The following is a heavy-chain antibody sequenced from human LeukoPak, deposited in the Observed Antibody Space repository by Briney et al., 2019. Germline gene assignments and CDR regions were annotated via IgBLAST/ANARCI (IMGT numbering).Heavy chain of an antibody. CDR1: GGSISSYY. D-gene: IGHD3-10*01. V-gene: IGHV4-59*01. CDR2: IHYTGST. CDR3: ARGGYYGSGNDFRFDP. Sequence: SETLSLTCTVSGGSISSYYWSWIRQSPGKGLECIGYIHYTGSTNYNPSLKSRVTISVETSKNQFSLKLKSVTAADTAVYYCARGGYYGSGNDFRFDPWGQGTLVTVSS. J-gene: IGHJ5*02.